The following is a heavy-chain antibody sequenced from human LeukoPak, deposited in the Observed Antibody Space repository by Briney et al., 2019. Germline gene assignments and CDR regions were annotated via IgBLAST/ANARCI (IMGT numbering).Heavy chain of an antibody. CDR2: TYYRSKWYN. D-gene: IGHD1-1*01. Sequence: SQTISLTCAISGDIVSSNSAAWNWIRQSPSRGLEWLGRTYYRSKWYNDYAVSVKSRITINPDTSKNQFSLQLNSVTPEDTAVYYCVRARTVRDPYYYYGMDVWGQGTTVTVSS. V-gene: IGHV6-1*01. J-gene: IGHJ6*02. CDR1: GDIVSSNSAA. CDR3: VRARTVRDPYYYYGMDV.